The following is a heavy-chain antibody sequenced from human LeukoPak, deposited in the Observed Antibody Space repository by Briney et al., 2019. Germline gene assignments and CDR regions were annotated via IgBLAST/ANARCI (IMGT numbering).Heavy chain of an antibody. Sequence: GGSLRLSCAASGFTFDDYGMSWVRQAPGKGLEWVSGINWNGGSTGYADSVKGRFTISRDNAKNSLYLQMNSLRAEDTALYYCARDGEQLVQGGYEDYYYMDVWGKGTTVTVSS. J-gene: IGHJ6*03. CDR1: GFTFDDYG. D-gene: IGHD6-6*01. V-gene: IGHV3-20*04. CDR3: ARDGEQLVQGGYEDYYYMDV. CDR2: INWNGGST.